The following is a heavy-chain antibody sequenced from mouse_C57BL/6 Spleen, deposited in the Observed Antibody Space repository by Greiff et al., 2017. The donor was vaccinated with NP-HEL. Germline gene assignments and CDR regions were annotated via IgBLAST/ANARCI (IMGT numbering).Heavy chain of an antibody. CDR2: ISGGGGNT. Sequence: RLVESGGGLVKPGGSLKLSCAASGFTFSSYTMSWVRQTPEKRLEWVATISGGGGNTYYPDSVKGRFTISRDNAKNTLYLQMSSLRSEDTALYYCARPPYYSNYGWCAYWGQGTLGTVSA. V-gene: IGHV5-9*01. J-gene: IGHJ3*01. CDR1: GFTFSSYT. CDR3: ARPPYYSNYGWCAY. D-gene: IGHD2-5*01.